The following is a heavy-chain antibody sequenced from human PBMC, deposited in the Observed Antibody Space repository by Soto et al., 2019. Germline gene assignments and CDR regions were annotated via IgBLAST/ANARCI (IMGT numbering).Heavy chain of an antibody. CDR1: GGSFSGYY. Sequence: SGTLSLTCAVYGGSFSGYYWSWIRQPPGKGLEWIGEINHSGSTNYNPSLKSRVTISVDTSKNQFSLKLSSVTAADTAVYYCARANPWGGYCSGGSCYRVFDYWGQGTLVTVSS. CDR3: ARANPWGGYCSGGSCYRVFDY. CDR2: INHSGST. D-gene: IGHD2-15*01. V-gene: IGHV4-34*01. J-gene: IGHJ4*02.